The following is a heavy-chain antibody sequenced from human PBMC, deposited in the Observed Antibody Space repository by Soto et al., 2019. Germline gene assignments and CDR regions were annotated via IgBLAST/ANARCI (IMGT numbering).Heavy chain of an antibody. CDR1: GYSFTSYW. CDR2: IYPGDSDT. J-gene: IGHJ6*02. Sequence: GESLKISCKGSGYSFTSYWIGWVRQMPGKGLEWMGIIYPGDSDTRYSPSFQGQVTISADKSISTAYLQWSSLKASDTAMYYCSRHSLYNWNYRGMDVWGQGTTVTVSS. V-gene: IGHV5-51*01. CDR3: SRHSLYNWNYRGMDV. D-gene: IGHD1-7*01.